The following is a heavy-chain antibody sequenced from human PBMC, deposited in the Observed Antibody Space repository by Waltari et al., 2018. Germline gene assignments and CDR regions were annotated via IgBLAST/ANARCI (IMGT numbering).Heavy chain of an antibody. V-gene: IGHV1-69*08. CDR3: ARGTSDYADY. J-gene: IGHJ4*02. D-gene: IGHD4-17*01. CDR2: INPSLGKA. CDR1: GGTFSSYT. Sequence: QVQLVQSGAEVKKPGSSVKVSCKASGGTFSSYTISWVRQAPGQGLEWMGRINPSLGKANYAQKFQGRVTITADKSTSTAYMELSSLRAEDTAVYYCARGTSDYADYWGQGTLVTVSS.